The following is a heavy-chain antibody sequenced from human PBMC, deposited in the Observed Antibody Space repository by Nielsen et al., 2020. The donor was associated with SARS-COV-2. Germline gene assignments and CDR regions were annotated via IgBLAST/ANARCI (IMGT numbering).Heavy chain of an antibody. CDR3: ARDGWDRSTDGMDV. D-gene: IGHD1-26*01. J-gene: IGHJ6*02. Sequence: GSLRLSCEASGFSFSGHGMHWVRQAPGKGLEWVAVIWNDGSNKQYADSVKGRFTISRDNFKNTLFLQMNSLRVEDTAVYFCARDGWDRSTDGMDVWGQGTTVTVSS. CDR1: GFSFSGHG. V-gene: IGHV3-33*01. CDR2: IWNDGSNK.